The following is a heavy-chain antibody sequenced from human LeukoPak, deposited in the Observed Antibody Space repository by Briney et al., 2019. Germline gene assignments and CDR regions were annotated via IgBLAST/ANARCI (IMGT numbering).Heavy chain of an antibody. D-gene: IGHD5-18*01. CDR1: VLTFSSSW. CDR3: ARDLAYSRLDY. CDR2: INLEGSAI. J-gene: IGHJ4*02. V-gene: IGHV3-7*01. Sequence: PGWALRLSCAVSVLTFSSSWIDWVRQAPPKGRGWVASINLEGSAIYSADSVTGRFTISRDNAKDSLYLQMDSLSVEDTAFYYCARDLAYSRLDYWGEGMLVTVSS.